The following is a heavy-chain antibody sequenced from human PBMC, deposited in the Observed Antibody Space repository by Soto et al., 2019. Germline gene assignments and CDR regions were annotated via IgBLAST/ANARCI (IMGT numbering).Heavy chain of an antibody. D-gene: IGHD6-13*01. J-gene: IGHJ3*02. CDR1: GGTFSTYT. CDR3: TLGSWSAETFDI. CDR2: ILPMLDIT. Sequence: QVQLVQSGAEVKKPGSSVKVSCKASGGTFSTYTIIWVRQAPGQGLEWMGRILPMLDITNSAQSFQGRVTITADKSTSTAYLDLSSLRSEHTALYYCTLGSWSAETFDIWGRGSMVTVSS. V-gene: IGHV1-69*02.